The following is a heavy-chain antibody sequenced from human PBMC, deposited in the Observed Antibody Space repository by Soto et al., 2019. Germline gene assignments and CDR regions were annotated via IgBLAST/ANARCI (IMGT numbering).Heavy chain of an antibody. V-gene: IGHV1-2*02. J-gene: IGHJ2*01. D-gene: IGHD3-22*01. CDR3: AAARITMIVVVSPYWYFDL. CDR2: INPNSGGT. Sequence: GASVKVSCKASGYTLTDYYMHWVRQAPGQGLEWMGWINPNSGGTNYAQKFQGRVTMTRDTSISTAYMELSRLRSDDTAVYYCAAARITMIVVVSPYWYFDLWGRGTLVTVSS. CDR1: GYTLTDYY.